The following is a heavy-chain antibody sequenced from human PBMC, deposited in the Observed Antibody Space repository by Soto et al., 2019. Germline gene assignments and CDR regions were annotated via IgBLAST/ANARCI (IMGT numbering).Heavy chain of an antibody. Sequence: SETLSLTCAVYGGSFSGYYWSWIRQPPGKGLEWIGEINHSGSTNYNPSLKSRVTISVDTSKNQFSLKLSSVTAADTAVYYCARGGFGELYYYYYYGMDVWGQATTVT. CDR3: ARGGFGELYYYYYYGMDV. CDR2: INHSGST. D-gene: IGHD3-10*01. J-gene: IGHJ6*02. V-gene: IGHV4-34*01. CDR1: GGSFSGYY.